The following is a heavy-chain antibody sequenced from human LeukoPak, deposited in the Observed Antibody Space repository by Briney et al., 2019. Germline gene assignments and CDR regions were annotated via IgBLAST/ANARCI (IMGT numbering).Heavy chain of an antibody. Sequence: GESLKISCKGSGYSFTSYWIGWVRQMPGKGLEWMGLVYPGDSYTIYSPSFQGQVTISADKSISTAYLHYSSLKASDTAMYYCARLLYGDNQYYSDYWGQGALVTVSS. CDR3: ARLLYGDNQYYSDY. CDR2: VYPGDSYT. D-gene: IGHD4-23*01. V-gene: IGHV5-51*01. J-gene: IGHJ4*02. CDR1: GYSFTSYW.